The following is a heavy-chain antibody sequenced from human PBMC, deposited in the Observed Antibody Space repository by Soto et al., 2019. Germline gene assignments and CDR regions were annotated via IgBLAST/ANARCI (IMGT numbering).Heavy chain of an antibody. Sequence: GGSLRLSCAASGFTFSSYAMSWVRQAPGKGLESVSAISGSGGSTYYADSVKGRFTISRDNSKNTLYLQMNSLRAEDTAVYYCAKGNYDSLGGFPGHYYYYMDVWGKGTTVTVSS. D-gene: IGHD3-22*01. J-gene: IGHJ6*03. CDR3: AKGNYDSLGGFPGHYYYYMDV. CDR2: ISGSGGST. V-gene: IGHV3-23*01. CDR1: GFTFSSYA.